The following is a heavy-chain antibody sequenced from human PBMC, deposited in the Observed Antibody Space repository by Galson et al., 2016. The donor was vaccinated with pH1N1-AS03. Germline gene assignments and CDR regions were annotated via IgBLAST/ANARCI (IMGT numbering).Heavy chain of an antibody. D-gene: IGHD5-24*01. CDR2: IYTEGDT. CDR1: GLSVAKNY. Sequence: SLRLSCAVSGLSVAKNYMSWVRQAPGKGLEWVSSIYTEGDTFYTDSVRGRFTISRDDSKNTLYLQMNSLRAADTAMYYCARVDSSTYSDGWVPFDYWGQGTLVTVSS. CDR3: ARVDSSTYSDGWVPFDY. J-gene: IGHJ4*02. V-gene: IGHV3-53*01.